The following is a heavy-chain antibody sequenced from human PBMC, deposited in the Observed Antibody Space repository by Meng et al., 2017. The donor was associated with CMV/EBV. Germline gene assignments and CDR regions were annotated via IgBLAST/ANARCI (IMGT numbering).Heavy chain of an antibody. CDR1: GGSISSSSYY. V-gene: IGHV4-39*07. J-gene: IGHJ4*02. Sequence: GSLRLSCTVSGGSISSSSYYWGWIRQPPGKGLEWIGSIYYSGSTYYNPSLKSRVTISVDTSKNQFSLKLSSVTAADTAVYYCVRGSRFLEWLLLGYFDYWGQGTLVTVSS. D-gene: IGHD3-3*01. CDR3: VRGSRFLEWLLLGYFDY. CDR2: IYYSGST.